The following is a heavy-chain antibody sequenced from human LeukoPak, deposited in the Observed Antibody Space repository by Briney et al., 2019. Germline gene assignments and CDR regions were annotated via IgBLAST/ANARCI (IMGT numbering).Heavy chain of an antibody. Sequence: PGGSLRLSCAASGFTFSSFGMTWVRQAPGKGLEWVSSISDSGDNTYYADSVRGRFTISRDNSKNTLYLQMNSLRAEDTAVYYCAREWWLTSDFDYWGQGTLVTVSS. V-gene: IGHV3-23*01. CDR2: ISDSGDNT. D-gene: IGHD5-12*01. CDR3: AREWWLTSDFDY. CDR1: GFTFSSFG. J-gene: IGHJ4*02.